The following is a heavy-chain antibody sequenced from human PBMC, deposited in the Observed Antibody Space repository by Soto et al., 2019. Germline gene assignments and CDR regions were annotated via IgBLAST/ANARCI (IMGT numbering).Heavy chain of an antibody. CDR1: GFTFSSYW. Sequence: GGSLRLSCAASGFTFSSYWMHWVRQAPGKGLVWVSRINSDGSSTSYADSVKGRFTISRDNAKNTLYLQMNSLRAEDTAVYYCAREAASIAAAGRGTGSGWYGYWGQGTLVTVSS. J-gene: IGHJ4*02. CDR3: AREAASIAAAGRGTGSGWYGY. D-gene: IGHD6-13*01. CDR2: INSDGSST. V-gene: IGHV3-74*01.